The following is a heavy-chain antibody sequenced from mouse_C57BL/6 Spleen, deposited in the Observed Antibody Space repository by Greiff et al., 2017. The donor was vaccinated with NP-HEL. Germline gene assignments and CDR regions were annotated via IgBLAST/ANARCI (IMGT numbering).Heavy chain of an antibody. CDR2: IRLKSDNYAT. Sequence: EVKLVESGGGLVQPGGSMKLSCVASGFTFSNYWMNWVRQSPEKGLEWVAQIRLKSDNYATHYAESVKGRFTISRDDSKSSVYLKMNNLRAEATGIYYCTGFYYGSSHWYFDVWGTGTTVTVSS. CDR3: TGFYYGSSHWYFDV. J-gene: IGHJ1*03. D-gene: IGHD1-1*01. V-gene: IGHV6-3*01. CDR1: GFTFSNYW.